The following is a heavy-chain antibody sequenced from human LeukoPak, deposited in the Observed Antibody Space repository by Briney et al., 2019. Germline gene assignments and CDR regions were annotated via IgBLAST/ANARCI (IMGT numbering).Heavy chain of an antibody. J-gene: IGHJ4*02. CDR2: INHSGGT. Sequence: SETLSLTCAVYGGSFSGYYWSWIRQSPGRGLEWIGAINHSGGTKYNPSLKSRVTISIDTSKNYFSLKLTSVTAADTAVYYCARGGRTYYDLWSGYSHYFDYWGQGTLVTVSS. V-gene: IGHV4-34*01. CDR3: ARGGRTYYDLWSGYSHYFDY. CDR1: GGSFSGYY. D-gene: IGHD3-3*01.